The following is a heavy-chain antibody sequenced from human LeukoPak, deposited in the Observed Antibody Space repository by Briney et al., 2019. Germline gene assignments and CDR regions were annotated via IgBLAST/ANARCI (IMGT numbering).Heavy chain of an antibody. CDR1: GGSISSYY. CDR3: ARVTGYIIEDYFDY. V-gene: IGHV4-59*01. Sequence: SETLSLTCTVSGGSISSYYWSWIRQPPGKGLEWIGYIYYSGSTNYNPSLKSRVTISVDTSKNQFSLRLSSVTAADTAVYYCARVTGYIIEDYFDYWGQGTLVTVSS. D-gene: IGHD6-13*01. CDR2: IYYSGST. J-gene: IGHJ4*02.